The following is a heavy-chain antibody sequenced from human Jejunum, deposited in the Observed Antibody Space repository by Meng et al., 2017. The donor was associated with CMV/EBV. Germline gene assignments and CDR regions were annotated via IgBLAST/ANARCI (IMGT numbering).Heavy chain of an antibody. CDR1: GGSLTTPNYH. CDR3: ARGGWGNWNFEH. Sequence: VSGGSLTTPNYHWFWIRLPPGKGLEWIGLVEDGGTTRYKPSLVSRVSISVDTSKNQFSLTLNSVTAADTAIYYCARGGWGNWNFEHWGQGKLVTVSS. CDR2: VEDGGTT. V-gene: IGHV4-61*01. D-gene: IGHD3-16*01. J-gene: IGHJ4*02.